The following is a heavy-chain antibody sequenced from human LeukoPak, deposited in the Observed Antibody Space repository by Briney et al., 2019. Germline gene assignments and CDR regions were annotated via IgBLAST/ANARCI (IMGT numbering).Heavy chain of an antibody. D-gene: IGHD5-18*01. Sequence: PGGSLRLSCAASGFTFSSYSMNWVRQAPGKGLEWVANIKQDGSQKYYVDSVKGRFTISRDNAKNSLYLQMNSLRAEDTAVYYCARRYSYNSVFDYWGQGTLVTVSS. CDR2: IKQDGSQK. J-gene: IGHJ4*02. CDR3: ARRYSYNSVFDY. V-gene: IGHV3-7*01. CDR1: GFTFSSYS.